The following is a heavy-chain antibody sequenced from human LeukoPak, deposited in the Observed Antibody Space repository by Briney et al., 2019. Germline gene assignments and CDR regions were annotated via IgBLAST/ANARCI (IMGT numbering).Heavy chain of an antibody. V-gene: IGHV3-21*01. CDR1: GFTFSSYS. D-gene: IGHD2-2*01. CDR2: ISSSSSYI. Sequence: PGGSLRLSCAASGFTFSSYSMNWVRQAPGKGLEWVSSISSSSSYIYYADSVKGRFTISRDNAKNSLYLQMNSLRAEDTAVYYCARDPRPDIVVVPASLIEDEDRDYWGQGTLVTVSS. J-gene: IGHJ4*02. CDR3: ARDPRPDIVVVPASLIEDEDRDY.